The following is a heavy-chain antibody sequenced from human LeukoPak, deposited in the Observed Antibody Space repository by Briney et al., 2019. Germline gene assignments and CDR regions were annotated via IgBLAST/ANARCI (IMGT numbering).Heavy chain of an antibody. CDR1: EFTFTNHA. CDR2: ISGGGRTT. J-gene: IGHJ4*02. V-gene: IGHV3-23*01. CDR3: AKNVVFTRYFDS. D-gene: IGHD2-21*01. Sequence: GGSLSLSFAAPEFTFTNHAMSWFRQAPGRGLQWVSVISGGGRTTEYADSVKGRFTVSRDNPVNTLSLHMDSLRVEDTAIYYCAKNVVFTRYFDSWGQGTLVTVSS.